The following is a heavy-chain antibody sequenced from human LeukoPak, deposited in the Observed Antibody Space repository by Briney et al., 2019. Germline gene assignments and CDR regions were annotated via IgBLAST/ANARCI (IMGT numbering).Heavy chain of an antibody. V-gene: IGHV1-69*05. J-gene: IGHJ3*02. CDR1: GGTFSSYA. D-gene: IGHD3-9*01. Sequence: ASVKVSCKASGGTFSSYAISWVRQAPGQGLEWMGGIIPIFGTANYAQKFQGRVTITTDESTSTAYMELSSLRSEDTAVYYCAKDGMVLRFFDWLLSDVLDIWGQGTKVTVSS. CDR2: IIPIFGTA. CDR3: AKDGMVLRFFDWLLSDVLDI.